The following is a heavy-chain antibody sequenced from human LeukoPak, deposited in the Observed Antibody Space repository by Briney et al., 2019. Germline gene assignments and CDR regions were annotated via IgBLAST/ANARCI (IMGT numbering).Heavy chain of an antibody. CDR1: GYTFTSYD. Sequence: ASVKVSCKASGYTFTSYDINWVRQATGQGLEWMGWMNPNSGNTGYAQKFQGRVTMTRNTSISTAYMELSSLRSEDTAVYYCAREGYGRGDYYYYMDVWGKGTTVTIS. J-gene: IGHJ6*03. CDR2: MNPNSGNT. D-gene: IGHD5-18*01. V-gene: IGHV1-8*01. CDR3: AREGYGRGDYYYYMDV.